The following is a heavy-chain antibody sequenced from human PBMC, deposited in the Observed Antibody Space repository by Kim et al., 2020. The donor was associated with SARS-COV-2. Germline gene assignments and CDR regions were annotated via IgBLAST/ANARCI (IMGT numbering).Heavy chain of an antibody. CDR1: GFTFSSYG. CDR3: AKGRDGNNFFDY. CDR2: ISYDGSNK. V-gene: IGHV3-30*18. J-gene: IGHJ4*02. Sequence: GGSLRLSCAASGFTFSSYGMHWVRQAPGKGLEWVAVISYDGSNKYYADSVKGRFTISRDNSKNTLYLQMNSLRAEDTAVYYCAKGRDGNNFFDYWGQGTL. D-gene: IGHD2-15*01.